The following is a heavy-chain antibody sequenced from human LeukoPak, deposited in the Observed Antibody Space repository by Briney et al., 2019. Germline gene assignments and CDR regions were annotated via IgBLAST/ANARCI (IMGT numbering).Heavy chain of an antibody. CDR3: VRLGDGYDFDY. CDR2: IYHSGST. V-gene: IGHV4-38-2*02. D-gene: IGHD5-24*01. CDR1: GYSISSGYY. J-gene: IGHJ4*02. Sequence: PSETLSLTCTVSGYSISSGYYWGWIRQPPGKGLEWIGSIYHSGSTYYNPSLKSRVTISVDTSKNQFSLKLSSVTAADTAVYYCVRLGDGYDFDYWGQGTLVTVSS.